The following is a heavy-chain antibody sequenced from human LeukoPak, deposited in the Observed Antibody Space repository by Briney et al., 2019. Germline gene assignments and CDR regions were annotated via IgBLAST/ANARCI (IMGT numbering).Heavy chain of an antibody. D-gene: IGHD1-26*01. CDR3: AKDSGSYTDNNWFDP. CDR1: AYTFIDYY. J-gene: IGHJ5*02. V-gene: IGHV1-2*02. CDR2: INPNSGAT. Sequence: GDSVKVSCKASAYTFIDYYIHWVRQAPGQGLEWMGWINPNSGATKYAQKFQGRVTMTRDTSINTVYMELSRLTSDDTAVYYCAKDSGSYTDNNWFDPWGQGTLVIVSS.